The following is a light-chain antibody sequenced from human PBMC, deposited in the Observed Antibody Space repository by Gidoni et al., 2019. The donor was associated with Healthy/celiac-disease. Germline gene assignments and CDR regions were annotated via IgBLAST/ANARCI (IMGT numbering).Light chain of an antibody. CDR3: QQRSL. J-gene: IGKJ3*01. Sequence: EIVLTQSTATLSLSPGERATLSCRASQSVSSYLAWYQQKPGQAPRLLIHDASNRATGIPARFSGSGSGTDFTLTISSLEPEDFAVYYCQQRSLFGPGTKVDIK. CDR2: DAS. V-gene: IGKV3-11*01. CDR1: QSVSSY.